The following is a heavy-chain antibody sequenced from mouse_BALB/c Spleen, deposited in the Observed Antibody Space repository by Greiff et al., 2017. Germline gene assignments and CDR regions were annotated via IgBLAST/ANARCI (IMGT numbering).Heavy chain of an antibody. D-gene: IGHD1-1*01. CDR2: IWSGGST. CDR1: GFSLTSYG. Sequence: QVQLKESGPGLVQPSQSLSITCTVSGFSLTSYGVHWVRQSPGKGLEWLGVIWSGGSTDYNAAFISRLSISKDNSKSQVFFKMNSLQADDTAIYYCASHYYGSSYLAYWGQGTLVTVSA. V-gene: IGHV2-4-1*01. J-gene: IGHJ3*01. CDR3: ASHYYGSSYLAY.